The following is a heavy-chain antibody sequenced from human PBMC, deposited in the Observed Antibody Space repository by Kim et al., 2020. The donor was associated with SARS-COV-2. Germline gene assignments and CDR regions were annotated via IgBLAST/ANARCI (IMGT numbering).Heavy chain of an antibody. J-gene: IGHJ4*02. V-gene: IGHV3-15*01. Sequence: GGSLRLSCAASGFTFSNAWMSWVRQAPGKGLEWVGRIKSKTDGGTTDYAAPVKGRFTISRDDSKNTLYLQMNSLKTEDTAVYYCTTDHLDLLYDYVWGSYRYWGEDYRGKGTLVTVSS. CDR3: TTDHLDLLYDYVWGSYRYWGEDY. D-gene: IGHD3-16*02. CDR2: IKSKTDGGTT. CDR1: GFTFSNAW.